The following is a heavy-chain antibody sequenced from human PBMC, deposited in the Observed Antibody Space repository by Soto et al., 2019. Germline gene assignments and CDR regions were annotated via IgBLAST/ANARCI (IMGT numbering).Heavy chain of an antibody. V-gene: IGHV3-33*01. Sequence: QVQLVESGGGVVQPGRSLRLSCAASGFTFSSYGMHWVRQAPGKGLEWVAVIWYDGSNKYYADSVKGRFTISRDNSKNSLYLQMNSPRAEDTAVYYRARESRGGRGQYWGQGTLVIVSS. CDR3: ARESRGGRGQY. D-gene: IGHD3-10*01. CDR1: GFTFSSYG. CDR2: IWYDGSNK. J-gene: IGHJ4*02.